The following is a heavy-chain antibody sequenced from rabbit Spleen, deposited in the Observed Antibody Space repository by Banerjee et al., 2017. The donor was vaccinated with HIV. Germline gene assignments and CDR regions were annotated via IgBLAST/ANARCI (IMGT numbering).Heavy chain of an antibody. CDR1: GFDFSSNW. CDR2: IDTAVNVGS. J-gene: IGHJ4*01. V-gene: IGHV1S45*01. CDR3: ARDLVAVIGWNFNL. Sequence: QEQLMESGGGLVQPGGSLKLSCKASGFDFSSNWICWVRQAPGKGLEWIGCIDTAVNVGSDFARWVNGRFTISKASSTTVTLQMTSLTVADTATYFCARDLVAVIGWNFNLWGPGTLVTVS. D-gene: IGHD1-1*01.